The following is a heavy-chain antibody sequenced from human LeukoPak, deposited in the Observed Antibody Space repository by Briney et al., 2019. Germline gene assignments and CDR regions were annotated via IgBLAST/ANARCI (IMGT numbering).Heavy chain of an antibody. J-gene: IGHJ6*03. Sequence: GASVKVSCKASGYSFTNYAIHWVRQAPGQRFEWMGLINAANGHTKYSQEFQDRITITRDTFATTAYMELSNLRSEDMALYYCARGRGPPNSNRDFYYYYYMDVWGTGTTVTVSS. CDR1: GYSFTNYA. D-gene: IGHD6-13*01. CDR2: INAANGHT. CDR3: ARGRGPPNSNRDFYYYYYMDV. V-gene: IGHV1-3*03.